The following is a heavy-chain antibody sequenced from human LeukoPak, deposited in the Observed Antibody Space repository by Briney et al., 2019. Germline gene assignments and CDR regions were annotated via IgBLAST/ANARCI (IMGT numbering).Heavy chain of an antibody. J-gene: IGHJ4*02. CDR1: GYTFTGYY. CDR3: ARDSGEVPDY. CDR2: INPNNGGT. V-gene: IGHV1-2*02. Sequence: GASVKVSCKASGYTFTGYYMHWVRQAPGQGLEWMGCINPNNGGTKYAQNFQGRVTMTRDTSISTAYMELDRLRFDDTAVYYCARDSGEVPDYWGQGTLVTVSS. D-gene: IGHD3-10*01.